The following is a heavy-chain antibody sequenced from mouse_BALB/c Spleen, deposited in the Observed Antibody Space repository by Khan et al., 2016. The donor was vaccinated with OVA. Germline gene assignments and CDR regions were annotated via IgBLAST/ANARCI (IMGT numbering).Heavy chain of an antibody. V-gene: IGHV1-7*01. Sequence: VQLVESGAELAKPGASVKMSCKASGYTFTTYWMHWVKQRPGQGLEWIGYINPTSGYTDYNEKFKDRVTLSADKSSSTAYMQLSSLTSEDSAVYYCTRDRIDYWGQGTTLTVSS. CDR3: TRDRIDY. CDR2: INPTSGYT. CDR1: GYTFTTYW. J-gene: IGHJ2*01.